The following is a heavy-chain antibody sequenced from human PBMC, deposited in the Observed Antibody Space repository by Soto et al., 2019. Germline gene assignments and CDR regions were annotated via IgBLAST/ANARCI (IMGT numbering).Heavy chain of an antibody. J-gene: IGHJ5*02. D-gene: IGHD1-1*01. CDR2: ISHDGGT. V-gene: IGHV4-34*01. CDR1: GGSFDDFY. CDR3: ASVHGTKSFDP. Sequence: SETLSLTCAFYGGSFDDFYWSWVRQSPGKGLEWVGEISHDGGTNYSPSLASRVSISVDTSKNQFSLKLSSVTAADTAVYYCASVHGTKSFDPWGQGTLVTVSS.